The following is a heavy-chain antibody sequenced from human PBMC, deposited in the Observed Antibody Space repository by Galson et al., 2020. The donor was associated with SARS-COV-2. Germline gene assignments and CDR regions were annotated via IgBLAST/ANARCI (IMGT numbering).Heavy chain of an antibody. Sequence: GESLKISCVASGFTFSDYYMSWIRQAPGKGLEWISYISSSGSYTNHADSLKGRFTISRDNAKNSLYLQVISLRAEDTAVYYCARNGRDCSGGICYGAEYFQHWGQGTLVTVSS. CDR3: ARNGRDCSGGICYGAEYFQH. J-gene: IGHJ1*01. CDR1: GFTFSDYY. CDR2: ISSSGSYT. V-gene: IGHV3-11*06. D-gene: IGHD2-15*01.